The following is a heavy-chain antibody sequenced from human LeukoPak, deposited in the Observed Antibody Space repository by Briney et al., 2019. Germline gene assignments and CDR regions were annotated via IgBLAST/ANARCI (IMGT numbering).Heavy chain of an antibody. D-gene: IGHD2-15*01. CDR3: ARVVRIGLFDY. V-gene: IGHV3-11*01. J-gene: IGHJ4*02. CDR1: GFTFSDYY. CDR2: ISSSGSSI. Sequence: GGSLRLSCAASGFTFSDYYMSWIRQAPGKGLEWVSYISSSGSSIYYADSVKGRFTTSRDNAKNTLYLQKNSVRAEDTAVYYCARVVRIGLFDYWGQGTLVTVSA.